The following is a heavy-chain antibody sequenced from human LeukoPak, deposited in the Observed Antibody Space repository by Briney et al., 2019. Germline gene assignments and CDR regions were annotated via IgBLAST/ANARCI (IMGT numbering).Heavy chain of an antibody. D-gene: IGHD7-27*01. V-gene: IGHV4-34*01. J-gene: IGHJ6*02. CDR3: TGAEGHWYYGMDV. CDR2: INHSGST. CDR1: GGSFSGYY. Sequence: PSETLSLTCAVYGGSFSGYYWSWIRQPPGKGLEWIGEINHSGSTNYNPSLKSRVTISVDTSKNQFSLKLSSVTAADTAVYYCTGAEGHWYYGMDVWGQGTTVTVSS.